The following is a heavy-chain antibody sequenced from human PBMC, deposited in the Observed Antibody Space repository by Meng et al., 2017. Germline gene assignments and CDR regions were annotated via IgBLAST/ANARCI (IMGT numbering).Heavy chain of an antibody. CDR3: ASGYYFDY. J-gene: IGHJ4*02. V-gene: IGHV4-34*01. Sequence: QVQLQQWGRGLLKPSETLSLASAFFSESFSCYYWSWIRQPPGKGLEWIGEINHSGSTNYNPSLKSRVTISVDTSKNQFSLKLSSVTAADTAVYYCASGYYFDYWGQGTLVTVYS. CDR2: INHSGST. CDR1: SESFSCYY.